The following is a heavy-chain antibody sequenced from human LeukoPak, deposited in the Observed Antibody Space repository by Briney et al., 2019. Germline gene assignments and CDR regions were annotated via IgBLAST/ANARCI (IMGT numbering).Heavy chain of an antibody. CDR1: GYSISSGYY. Sequence: PSETLSLTCAVSGYSISSGYYWGWIRQPPGKGLEWIGSIHHSGSTYYNPSLKSRVTISVDTSKNQFSLKLSSVTAADTAVYYCARHRVYSSSWPFDYWGQGTLVTVSS. CDR3: ARHRVYSSSWPFDY. V-gene: IGHV4-38-2*01. CDR2: IHHSGST. D-gene: IGHD6-13*01. J-gene: IGHJ4*02.